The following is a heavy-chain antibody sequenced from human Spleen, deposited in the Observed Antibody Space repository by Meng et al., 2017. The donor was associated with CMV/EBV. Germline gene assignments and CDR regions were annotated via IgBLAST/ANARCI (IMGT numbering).Heavy chain of an antibody. CDR1: GFPFNNYW. V-gene: IGHV3-7*01. CDR3: GRDMDV. CDR2: INQDGSEK. Sequence: ESLKISCAAFGFPFNNYWMTWVRQAPGKGLEWVANINQDGSEKYNVDSVKGRFTVSRDSAENSLYLEMNSLRAEDTAAYYCGRDMDVWGQGTTVTVSS. J-gene: IGHJ6*02.